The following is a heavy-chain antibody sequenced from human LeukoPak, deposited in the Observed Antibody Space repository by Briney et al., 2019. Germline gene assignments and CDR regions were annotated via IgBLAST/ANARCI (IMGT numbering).Heavy chain of an antibody. D-gene: IGHD3-22*01. J-gene: IGHJ6*03. Sequence: PSETLSPTCTVSGVSTSSYYLSWIRQPPGKGLEWIGYIYYSGSTNYNPSLKSRVTISVDTSKNQFTLTLNSVTAADTAVYYCARDPPTSYDRCGYHNYYYYTYMDVWGKGTTVTVSS. CDR2: IYYSGST. CDR3: ARDPPTSYDRCGYHNYYYYTYMDV. CDR1: GVSTSSYY. V-gene: IGHV4-59*12.